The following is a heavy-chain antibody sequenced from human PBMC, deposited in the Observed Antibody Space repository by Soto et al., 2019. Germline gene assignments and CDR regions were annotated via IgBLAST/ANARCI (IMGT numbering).Heavy chain of an antibody. Sequence: SETLSLTCTASGDSITSGVHYWSWIRQLPGKGLEWIGDIFYSGRTYYNPSLKSRVTISLDKSKNQFSLNLNSATAADTAVYYCATPSPRIVVVVLPIPSWGQGSLVPVSS. CDR1: GDSITSGVHY. D-gene: IGHD2-15*01. CDR3: ATPSPRIVVVVLPIPS. V-gene: IGHV4-31*03. J-gene: IGHJ4*02. CDR2: IFYSGRT.